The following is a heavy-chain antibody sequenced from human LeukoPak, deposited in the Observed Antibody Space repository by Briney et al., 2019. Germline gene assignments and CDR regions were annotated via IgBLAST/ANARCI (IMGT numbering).Heavy chain of an antibody. CDR3: ARDGRDCGGDCYPIDY. J-gene: IGHJ4*02. CDR2: INPSGGST. CDR1: GYTFTSYY. V-gene: IGHV1-46*01. D-gene: IGHD2-21*02. Sequence: ASVKVSCKASGYTFTSYYMHWVRQAPGQGLEWMGIINPSGGSTSYAQKLQGRVTMTRDMSTSTVYMELSSLRSEDTAVYYCARDGRDCGGDCYPIDYWGQGTLVTVSS.